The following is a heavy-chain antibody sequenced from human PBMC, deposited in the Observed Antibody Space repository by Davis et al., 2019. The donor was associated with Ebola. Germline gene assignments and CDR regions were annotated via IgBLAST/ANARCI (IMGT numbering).Heavy chain of an antibody. CDR1: GFTFSRYA. CDR2: IWYDGSNK. D-gene: IGHD3-10*01. CDR3: ARDITMVQGVQDY. J-gene: IGHJ4*02. V-gene: IGHV3-33*08. Sequence: GESLKISCAASGFTFSRYAMHWVRQAPGKGLEWVAVIWYDGSNKYYADSVKGRFTISRDNSKNTLYLQMNSLRAEDTAVYYCARDITMVQGVQDYWGQGTLVTVSS.